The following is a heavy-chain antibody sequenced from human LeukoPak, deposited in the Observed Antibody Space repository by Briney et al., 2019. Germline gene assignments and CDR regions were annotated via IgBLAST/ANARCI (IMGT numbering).Heavy chain of an antibody. CDR2: ISGSGGST. CDR1: GFTFSTYG. J-gene: IGHJ4*02. V-gene: IGHV3-23*01. D-gene: IGHD5-24*01. CDR3: AKDVGRWLQLLLFDY. Sequence: GGSLRLSCSASGFTFSTYGMHWVRQAPGKGLEWVSAISGSGGSTYYADSVKGRFTISRDNSKNTLYLQMNSLRAEDTAVYYCAKDVGRWLQLLLFDYWGQGTLVTVSS.